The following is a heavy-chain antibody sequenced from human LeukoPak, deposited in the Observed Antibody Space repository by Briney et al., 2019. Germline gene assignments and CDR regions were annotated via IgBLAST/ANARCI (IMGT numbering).Heavy chain of an antibody. V-gene: IGHV1-2*02. CDR1: GYTFTGDY. CDR3: AREGIQVWLLGAY. CDR2: INLNSGGT. J-gene: IGHJ4*02. D-gene: IGHD5-18*01. Sequence: ASVKVSCKASGYTFTGDYMHWVRQAPGQGLEWMGWINLNSGGTNYAQKFQGRVTMTRDTSISTAYMELSRLRSDDTAVYYCAREGIQVWLLGAYWGQGTLVTVSS.